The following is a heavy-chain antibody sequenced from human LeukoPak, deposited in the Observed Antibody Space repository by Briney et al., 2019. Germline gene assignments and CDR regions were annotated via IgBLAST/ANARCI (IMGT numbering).Heavy chain of an antibody. CDR2: INHSGDS. V-gene: IGHV4-34*01. Sequence: PSETLSLTCAVYGGSFSGYYWSWIRQPPGKGLEWIGEINHSGDSTYNPSLKSRLTMSVDTSKKFSLTVTSMTAADTAVYYCARVEMAIGGVATPRRHYGMDVWGQGTTVTVSS. CDR1: GGSFSGYY. D-gene: IGHD5-12*01. CDR3: ARVEMAIGGVATPRRHYGMDV. J-gene: IGHJ6*02.